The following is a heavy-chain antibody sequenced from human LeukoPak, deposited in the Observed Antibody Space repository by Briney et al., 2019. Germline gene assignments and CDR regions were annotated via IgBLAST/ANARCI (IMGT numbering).Heavy chain of an antibody. CDR2: ISYSGGDT. CDR3: ATVGGVSGRAFDX. Sequence: RLSXXISGFSFSYXAMTWVRQAPGKGLEWVSTISYSGGDTYYADSVKGRFTISRDNAKTTLYLQMNSLRVEDAAVYYCATVGGVSGRAFDXXG. V-gene: IGHV3-23*01. CDR1: GFSFSYXA. D-gene: IGHD2-8*01. J-gene: IGHJ3*01.